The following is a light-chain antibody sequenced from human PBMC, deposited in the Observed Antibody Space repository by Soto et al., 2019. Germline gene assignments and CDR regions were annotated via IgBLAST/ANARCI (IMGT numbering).Light chain of an antibody. V-gene: IGKV3-20*01. CDR2: GAS. J-gene: IGKJ4*01. CDR1: QSVSSSN. Sequence: EIVLTQSPGTLSLSPGERATLSCRASQSVSSSNLAWYQQKPGQAPRLLIYGASSRATGIPDRFSGSGSGTDLTLTISRLEPEDFAVYYCQQYGSTPLTFGGGTKVEI. CDR3: QQYGSTPLT.